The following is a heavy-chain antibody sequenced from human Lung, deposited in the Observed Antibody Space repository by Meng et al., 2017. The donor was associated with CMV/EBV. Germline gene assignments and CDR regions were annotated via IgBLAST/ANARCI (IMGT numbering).Heavy chain of an antibody. CDR2: IYYTGKT. CDR1: GGSLSNSY. J-gene: IGHJ6*02. CDR3: ARAAPWDYYYGVAV. D-gene: IGHD1-26*01. Sequence: SETLSLTCAVSGGSLSNSYWNWIRQPPGKGLEWIGYIYYTGKTNSSPSLKRPVTISLDASKKHFSLNLRSMTASDTAVAYCARAAPWDYYYGVAVWGQGTTVXVSS. V-gene: IGHV4-59*01.